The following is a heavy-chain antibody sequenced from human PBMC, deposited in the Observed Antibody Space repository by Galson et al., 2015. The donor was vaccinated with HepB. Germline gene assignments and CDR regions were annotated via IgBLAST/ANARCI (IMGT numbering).Heavy chain of an antibody. CDR1: GDSVSSNTAA. J-gene: IGHJ4*02. CDR2: TYYRSKWYT. CDR3: ARDGFYYRYFDY. Sequence: CAISGDSVSSNTAAWNWIRQSPSRGLEWLGRTYYRSKWYTEYAESVKSRITLKPDTSKNQFSLKLSSVTAADTAVYYCARDGFYYRYFDYWGQGTLVTVSS. D-gene: IGHD3-22*01. V-gene: IGHV6-1*01.